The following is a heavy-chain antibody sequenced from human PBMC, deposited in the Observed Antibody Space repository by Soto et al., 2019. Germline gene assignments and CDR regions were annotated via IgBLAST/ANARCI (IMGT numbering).Heavy chain of an antibody. Sequence: QEQLVQSGAEVKKPGSSVKVSCKASGGLFSSYPISWVRQVPGQGLEWMGGITPVFQTAYYTQRFQGRVTITADESTNTAYMELSSLRSEDTAIYYCARGGSGYTWFNEFWGQGTLFPVSS. CDR3: ARGGSGYTWFNEF. CDR2: ITPVFQTA. CDR1: GGLFSSYP. J-gene: IGHJ4*02. V-gene: IGHV1-69*01. D-gene: IGHD3-22*01.